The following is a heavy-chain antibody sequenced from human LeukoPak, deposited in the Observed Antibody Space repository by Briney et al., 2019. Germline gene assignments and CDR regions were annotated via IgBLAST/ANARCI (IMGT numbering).Heavy chain of an antibody. V-gene: IGHV4-31*03. CDR3: ARDRILYCSGGSCYPSYFDY. D-gene: IGHD2-15*01. CDR1: GGSISSGGYY. Sequence: SETLSLTCTVSGGSISSGGYYWSWIRQHPGKGLEWIGYIYYSGSTYYNPSLKSRVTISVDTSKNQFSLKLSSVTAADTAVYYCARDRILYCSGGSCYPSYFDYWGQGTLDTVSS. J-gene: IGHJ4*02. CDR2: IYYSGST.